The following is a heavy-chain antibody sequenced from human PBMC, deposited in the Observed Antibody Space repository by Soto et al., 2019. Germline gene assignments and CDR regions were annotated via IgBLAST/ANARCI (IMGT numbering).Heavy chain of an antibody. D-gene: IGHD2-2*01. Sequence: GSLRLSCTASGFTFGDYVMSWVRQAPGKGLEWVGFIRSKAYGGSTEYAASVKGRFTISRDDSKSIAYLQMNSLKTEDTAVYYCTRAPRYCSSTSCYSDYWGQGTLVTVSS. CDR2: IRSKAYGGST. CDR1: GFTFGDYV. CDR3: TRAPRYCSSTSCYSDY. V-gene: IGHV3-49*04. J-gene: IGHJ4*02.